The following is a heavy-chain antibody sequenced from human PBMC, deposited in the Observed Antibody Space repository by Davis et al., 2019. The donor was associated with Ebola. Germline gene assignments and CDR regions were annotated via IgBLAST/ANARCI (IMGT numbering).Heavy chain of an antibody. D-gene: IGHD6-19*01. CDR3: ARDRVAVAGTRYFDP. J-gene: IGHJ2*01. Sequence: GESLKISCAASGFTFSSYAMHWVRQAPGKGLEWVAVISYDGSNKYYADSVKGRFTISRDNSKNTLYLQMNSLRAEDTAVYYCARDRVAVAGTRYFDPWGRGTLVTVSS. CDR1: GFTFSSYA. V-gene: IGHV3-30-3*01. CDR2: ISYDGSNK.